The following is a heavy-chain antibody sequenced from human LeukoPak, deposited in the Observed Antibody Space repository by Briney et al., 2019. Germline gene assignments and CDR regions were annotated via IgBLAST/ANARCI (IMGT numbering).Heavy chain of an antibody. CDR2: ISSSSSSYI. Sequence: GGSLRLSCAASGFTVSSNYMSWVRQAPGKGLEWVSCISSSSSSYIYYADSVKGRFTISRDNAKNSLYLQMNSLRAEDTAVYYCAREHSGYDFPGSDYYYIDVWGKGTTVTVSS. CDR3: AREHSGYDFPGSDYYYIDV. V-gene: IGHV3-21*01. D-gene: IGHD5-12*01. J-gene: IGHJ6*03. CDR1: GFTVSSNY.